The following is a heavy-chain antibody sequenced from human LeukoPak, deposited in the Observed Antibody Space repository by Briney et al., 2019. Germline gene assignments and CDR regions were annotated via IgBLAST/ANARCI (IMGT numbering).Heavy chain of an antibody. CDR2: IYYNGST. CDR3: ARLPYSSGWFDAFDI. J-gene: IGHJ3*02. Sequence: SETLSLTCTVSGGSISSSSYYWGWIRQPPGKGLEWIGSIYYNGSTYYNPSLKSRVTISVDTSKNQFSLKLSSVTAADTAVYYCARLPYSSGWFDAFDIWGQGTMVTVSS. CDR1: GGSISSSSYY. D-gene: IGHD6-19*01. V-gene: IGHV4-39*01.